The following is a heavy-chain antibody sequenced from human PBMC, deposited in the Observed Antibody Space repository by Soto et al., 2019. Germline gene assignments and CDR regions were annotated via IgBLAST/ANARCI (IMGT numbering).Heavy chain of an antibody. V-gene: IGHV4-39*01. CDR2: VYYRGRS. J-gene: IGHJ4*02. CDR3: VSQRTSVLTQAYFDY. CDR1: GGSVSNSNYY. D-gene: IGHD2-8*01. Sequence: PSETLSLTCTVSGGSVSNSNYYWGWIRQSPGKGLEWIGSVYYRGRSYSKSSVKSRVTISVDTSKNQFSLNLNSVTASDTAVYHCVSQRTSVLTQAYFDYWGPGALVTSPQ.